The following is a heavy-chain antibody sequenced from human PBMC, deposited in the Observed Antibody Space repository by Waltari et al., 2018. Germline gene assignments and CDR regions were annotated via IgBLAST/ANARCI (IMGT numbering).Heavy chain of an antibody. Sequence: QVQLVQSGAEVKKPGASVKVSCKASGYTFTGYYMHWVRQAPGQGLEWMGRINPNSGGTNYAQKFQGWVTMTRDTSISTAYMELSRLRSDDTAVYYCARDRGSSSYYYYYYGMDVWGQGTTVTVSS. CDR1: GYTFTGYY. J-gene: IGHJ6*02. CDR2: INPNSGGT. CDR3: ARDRGSSSYYYYYYGMDV. D-gene: IGHD6-6*01. V-gene: IGHV1-2*04.